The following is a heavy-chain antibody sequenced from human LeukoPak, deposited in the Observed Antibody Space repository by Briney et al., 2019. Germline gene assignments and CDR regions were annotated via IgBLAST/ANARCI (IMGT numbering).Heavy chain of an antibody. D-gene: IGHD6-13*01. CDR1: GFTVSSNY. V-gene: IGHV3-53*01. J-gene: IGHJ3*02. CDR2: IYSGGST. CDR3: ASVYSSSYAFDI. Sequence: PGGSLRLSCAVSGFTVSSNYMSWVRQAPGKGLEWVSVIYSGGSTYYADSVKGRFTISRDNSKNTLYLQMNSLRAEDTAVYYCASVYSSSYAFDIWGQGTMVTVSS.